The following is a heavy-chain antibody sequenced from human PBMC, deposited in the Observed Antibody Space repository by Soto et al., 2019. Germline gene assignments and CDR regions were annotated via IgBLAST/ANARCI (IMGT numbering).Heavy chain of an antibody. J-gene: IGHJ4*02. CDR2: SIPIFGTA. CDR1: GGTFSSYA. Sequence: QVQLVQSGAEVKKPGSSVKVSCKASGGTFSSYAISWVRQAPGQGLEWMGGSIPIFGTANYAQKFQGRVTIPADESTSTAYMELSSVRSEDTAVYYCARESRYCSGGSCYFLPGIDYWGQGTLVTVSS. D-gene: IGHD2-15*01. CDR3: ARESRYCSGGSCYFLPGIDY. V-gene: IGHV1-69*12.